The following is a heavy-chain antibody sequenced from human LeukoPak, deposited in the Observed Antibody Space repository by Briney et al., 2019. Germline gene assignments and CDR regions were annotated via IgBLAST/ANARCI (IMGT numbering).Heavy chain of an antibody. D-gene: IGHD1-1*01. CDR2: INPNSGGT. V-gene: IGHV1-2*02. Sequence: ASVKVSCKASGYTFTGYYMHWVRQAPGQGLEWMGWINPNSGGTNYAQKFQGRVTMNRDTSISTAYMELSRLRSDDTAVYYCARGLERLASWYDYWGQGTLVTVSS. J-gene: IGHJ4*02. CDR3: ARGLERLASWYDY. CDR1: GYTFTGYY.